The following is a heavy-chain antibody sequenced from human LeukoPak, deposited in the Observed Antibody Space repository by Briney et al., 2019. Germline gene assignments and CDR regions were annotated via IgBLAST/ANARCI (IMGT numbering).Heavy chain of an antibody. CDR2: ISWNSGSI. Sequence: GGSLRLSCAASGFTFDDYAMHWVRQAPGKGLEWVSGISWNSGSIGYVDSVKGRFTISRDNAKNSLYLQMNSLRAEDTALYYCAKLGGYSYGYAFDYWGQGTLVTVSS. CDR3: AKLGGYSYGYAFDY. V-gene: IGHV3-9*01. CDR1: GFTFDDYA. D-gene: IGHD5-18*01. J-gene: IGHJ4*02.